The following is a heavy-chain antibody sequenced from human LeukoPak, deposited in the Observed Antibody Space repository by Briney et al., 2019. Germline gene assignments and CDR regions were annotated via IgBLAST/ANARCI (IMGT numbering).Heavy chain of an antibody. V-gene: IGHV1-8*01. J-gene: IGHJ6*02. CDR1: GYTLTSYD. D-gene: IGHD2-8*01. CDR3: ARLLDYPPRDGMDV. Sequence: ASVKVSCKASGYTLTSYDINWVRQATGQGLEWMGWMNPNSGNTGYAQKFQGRVTMTRNTSISTAYMELSSLRSEDTAVYYCARLLDYPPRDGMDVWGQGTTVTVSS. CDR2: MNPNSGNT.